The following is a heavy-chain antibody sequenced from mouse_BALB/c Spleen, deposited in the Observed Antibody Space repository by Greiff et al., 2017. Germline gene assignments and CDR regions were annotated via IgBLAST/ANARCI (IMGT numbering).Heavy chain of an antibody. CDR3: ARQYYDYEDYYAMDY. D-gene: IGHD2-4*01. CDR1: GFTFSDYY. Sequence: EVQLVESGGGLVKPGGSLKLSCAASGFTFSDYYMYWVRQTPEKRLEWVATISDGGSYTYYPDSVKGRFTISRDNAKNNLYLQMSSLKSEDTAMYYCARQYYDYEDYYAMDYWGQGTSVTVSS. CDR2: ISDGGSYT. J-gene: IGHJ4*01. V-gene: IGHV5-4*02.